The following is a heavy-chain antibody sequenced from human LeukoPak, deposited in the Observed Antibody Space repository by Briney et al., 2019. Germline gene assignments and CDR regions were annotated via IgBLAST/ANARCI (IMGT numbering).Heavy chain of an antibody. CDR2: IYYSGIT. J-gene: IGHJ4*02. D-gene: IGHD5-24*01. Sequence: PSETLSLTCTVSGGSISSYYWSWIRQSPGKGLEWIGYIYYSGITNYNPSLKSRVTISVDMSKNQFSLKLSSVTAADTAVYYCARDRDGYSTPFGYWGQGTLVTVSS. V-gene: IGHV4-59*01. CDR1: GGSISSYY. CDR3: ARDRDGYSTPFGY.